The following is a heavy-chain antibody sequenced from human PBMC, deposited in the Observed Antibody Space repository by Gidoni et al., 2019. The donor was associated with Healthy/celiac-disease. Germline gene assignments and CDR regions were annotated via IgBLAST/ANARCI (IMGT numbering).Heavy chain of an antibody. D-gene: IGHD1-20*01. CDR2: IFTSGST. CDR3: ARDIPYPGDNWNVPGYYYGMDV. Sequence: QVQLQESGPGLVKPSQTLSLTCTVPGGSISSGSYYWSCIRQPAGKGLEWIGRIFTSGSTNYNPSLKSRVTISVDTSKNQFSLKLSSVTAADTAVYYCARDIPYPGDNWNVPGYYYGMDVWGQGTTVTVSS. V-gene: IGHV4-61*02. CDR1: GGSISSGSYY. J-gene: IGHJ6*02.